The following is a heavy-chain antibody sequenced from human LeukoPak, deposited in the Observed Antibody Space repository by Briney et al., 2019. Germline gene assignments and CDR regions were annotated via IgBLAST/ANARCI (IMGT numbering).Heavy chain of an antibody. CDR3: ARIGAAYGDYDY. V-gene: IGHV4-39*01. J-gene: IGHJ4*02. CDR2: MYYSGRT. Sequence: SETLSLTCTVSGGSISSSSYYWGWIRQPPGKGLEWIGSMYYSGRTYYNPSPRSPVTISVDTSKHQFSLKVSSVTAADTAVYYCARIGAAYGDYDYWGQGTLVTVSS. D-gene: IGHD4-17*01. CDR1: GGSISSSSYY.